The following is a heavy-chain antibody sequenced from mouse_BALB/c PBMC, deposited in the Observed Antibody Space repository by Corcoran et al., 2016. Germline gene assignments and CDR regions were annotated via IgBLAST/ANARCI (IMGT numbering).Heavy chain of an antibody. CDR2: INTYTGEP. V-gene: IGHV9-3-1*01. CDR3: ASNYFDY. Sequence: QIQLVQSGPELKKPGETVKISCKASGYTFTNYGMNWVKQAPEKGLKWMGWINTYTGEPTYADDFKGRFAFSLETSASTAYLQINNLKNEDTATYFCASNYFDYWGQGTTLTVSS. CDR1: GYTFTNYG. J-gene: IGHJ2*01.